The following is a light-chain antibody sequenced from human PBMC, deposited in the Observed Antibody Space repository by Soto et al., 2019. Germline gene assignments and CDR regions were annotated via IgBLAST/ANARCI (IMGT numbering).Light chain of an antibody. V-gene: IGKV3-20*01. J-gene: IGKJ4*01. Sequence: EIVLTQSPGTLSLSPGERATLSCSARQIVTSSYLAWYQQKPGQAPRLLIYGASSRATGIPDRFSGSGSGTDFTLTISRLEPEDFAVYYCQQYGRSPAFGGGTKVEIK. CDR2: GAS. CDR3: QQYGRSPA. CDR1: QIVTSSY.